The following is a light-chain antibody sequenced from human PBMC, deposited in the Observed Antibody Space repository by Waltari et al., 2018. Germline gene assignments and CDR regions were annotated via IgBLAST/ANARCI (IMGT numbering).Light chain of an antibody. J-gene: IGLJ1*01. CDR1: KKYVGRYTP. CDR2: EAS. V-gene: IGLV2-23*01. CDR3: CSYAGSSTYV. Sequence: QSARTQPASVAGSPGQAITISGTRRKKYVGRYTPVSWYQQHPGKAPKLMIYEASKRPSGVSNRFSASKSGNTASLTISGLQAEDEADDYCCSYAGSSTYVCGTGTTVTVL.